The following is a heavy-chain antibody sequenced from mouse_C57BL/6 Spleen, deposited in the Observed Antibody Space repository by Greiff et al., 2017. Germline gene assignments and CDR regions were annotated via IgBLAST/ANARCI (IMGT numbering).Heavy chain of an antibody. Sequence: VQLQQPGAELVRPGTSVKLSCKASGYTFTSYWMHWVKQRPGQGLEWIGVIDPSDSYTNYNQKFKGKATLTVDTSSSTAYMQLSSLTSEDSAVYYCARSNWHYWGQGTTLTVSS. V-gene: IGHV1-59*01. CDR2: IDPSDSYT. J-gene: IGHJ2*01. CDR1: GYTFTSYW. D-gene: IGHD4-1*01. CDR3: ARSNWHY.